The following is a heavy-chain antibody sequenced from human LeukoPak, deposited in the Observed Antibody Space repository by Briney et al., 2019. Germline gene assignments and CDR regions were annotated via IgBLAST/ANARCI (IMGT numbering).Heavy chain of an antibody. CDR2: VYNSGRT. CDR1: GGSISSYS. J-gene: IGHJ4*02. D-gene: IGHD2-21*01. CDR3: ARSYGDYRNFDY. V-gene: IGHV4-59*01. Sequence: SETLSLTCTVSGGSISSYSWSWIRQPPGKGLGWIGYVYNSGRTNCSPSRKSRVTISVDTTKNQLSLHLTSVTAADTAMYYCARSYGDYRNFDYWGQGSLVTVSS.